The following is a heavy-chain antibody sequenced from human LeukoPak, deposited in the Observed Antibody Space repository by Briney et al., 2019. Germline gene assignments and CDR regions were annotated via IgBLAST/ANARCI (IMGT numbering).Heavy chain of an antibody. V-gene: IGHV1-46*01. CDR3: ARGTLVPAAPYYYYYYYMDV. D-gene: IGHD2-2*01. CDR1: GYSFTSYY. CDR2: INPSGGST. J-gene: IGHJ6*03. Sequence: ASVEVSCKASGYSFTSYYMHWVRQAPGQGLEWMGIINPSGGSTSYAQKFQGRVTMTRDTSTSTVYMELSSLRSEDTAVYYCARGTLVPAAPYYYYYYYMDVWGKGTTVTVSS.